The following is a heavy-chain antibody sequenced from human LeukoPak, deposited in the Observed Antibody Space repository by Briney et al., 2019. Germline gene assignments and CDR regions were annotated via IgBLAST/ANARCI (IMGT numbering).Heavy chain of an antibody. D-gene: IGHD2-2*01. CDR2: IIPIFGTA. Sequence: SVKVSCKASGGTFSSYAISWVRQAPGQGLEWMGGIIPIFGTANYAQKFQGRVTITTDESTSTAYMELSSLRSEDTAVYYCARGRGDIVVVPAAMHWFDPWGQGNLVTVSS. J-gene: IGHJ5*02. CDR1: GGTFSSYA. CDR3: ARGRGDIVVVPAAMHWFDP. V-gene: IGHV1-69*05.